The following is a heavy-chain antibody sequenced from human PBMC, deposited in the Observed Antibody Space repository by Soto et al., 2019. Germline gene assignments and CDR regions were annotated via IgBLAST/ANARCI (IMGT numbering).Heavy chain of an antibody. CDR1: GFTFSSYA. CDR3: ARGASPAASNLQGSFDY. V-gene: IGHV3-30-3*01. CDR2: ISYDGSNK. J-gene: IGHJ4*02. Sequence: ALRLSCAASGFTFSSYAMHWVRQAPGKGLEWVAVISYDGSNKYYADSVKGRFTISRDNSKNTLYLQMNSLRAEDTAVYYCARGASPAASNLQGSFDYWGRGTLVTVSS. D-gene: IGHD2-2*01.